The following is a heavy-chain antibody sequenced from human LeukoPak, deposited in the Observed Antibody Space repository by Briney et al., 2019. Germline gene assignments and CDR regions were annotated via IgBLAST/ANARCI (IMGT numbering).Heavy chain of an antibody. CDR3: AREVVVAAAYNWFDP. J-gene: IGHJ5*02. Sequence: PGGSLRLSCTVSGFTVSSNSMSWVRQAPGKGLEWVSFIYSDNTHYSDSVKGRFTISRDNSKNTLYLQMNSLRAEDTAVYYCAREVVVAAAYNWFDPWGQGTLVTVSS. D-gene: IGHD2-15*01. V-gene: IGHV3-53*01. CDR2: IYSDNT. CDR1: GFTVSSNS.